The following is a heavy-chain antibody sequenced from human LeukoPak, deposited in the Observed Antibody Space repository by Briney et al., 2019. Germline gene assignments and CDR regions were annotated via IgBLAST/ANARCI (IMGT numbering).Heavy chain of an antibody. CDR2: FDPEDGET. CDR1: GGTFSSYA. V-gene: IGHV1-24*01. Sequence: ASVKVSCKASGGTFSSYAISWVRQAPGQGLEWMGGFDPEDGETIYAQKFQGRVTMTEDTSTDTAYMELSSLRSEDTAVYYCATDLAIVGAYDYWGQGTLVTVSS. D-gene: IGHD1-26*01. CDR3: ATDLAIVGAYDY. J-gene: IGHJ4*02.